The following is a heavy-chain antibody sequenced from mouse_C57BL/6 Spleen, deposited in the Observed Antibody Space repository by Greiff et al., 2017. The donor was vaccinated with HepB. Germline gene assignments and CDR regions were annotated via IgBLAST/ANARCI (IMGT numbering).Heavy chain of an antibody. V-gene: IGHV7-3*01. CDR3: ARYRGYYGIHYYAMDY. CDR2: IRNKANGYTT. CDR1: GFTFTDYY. J-gene: IGHJ4*01. D-gene: IGHD2-1*01. Sequence: DVHLVESGGGLVQPGGSLSLSCAASGFTFTDYYMSWVRQPPGKALEWLGFIRNKANGYTTEYSASVKGRFTISRDNSQSILYLQMNALRAEDSATYYCARYRGYYGIHYYAMDYWGQGTSVTVSS.